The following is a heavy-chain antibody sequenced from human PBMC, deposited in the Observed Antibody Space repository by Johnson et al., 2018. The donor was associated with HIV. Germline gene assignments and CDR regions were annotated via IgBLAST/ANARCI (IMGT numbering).Heavy chain of an antibody. V-gene: IGHV3-33*01. J-gene: IGHJ3*02. D-gene: IGHD3-22*01. Sequence: VQLVESGGGVVQPGRSLRLSCAASGFTFSSYGMHWVRQAPGKGLEWVAVIWYDGSNIYYVDSVKGRFTISRDDAKNLLFLQMNSLTADDTAVYYCGRGGRVVMEDVFGIWGQGTMVTVSS. CDR3: GRGGRVVMEDVFGI. CDR2: IWYDGSNI. CDR1: GFTFSSYG.